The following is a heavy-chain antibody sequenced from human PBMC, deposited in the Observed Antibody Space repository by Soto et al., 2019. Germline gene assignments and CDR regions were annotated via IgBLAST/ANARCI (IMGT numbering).Heavy chain of an antibody. J-gene: IGHJ4*02. CDR3: VRYCSTTLCNGVATRTFDY. CDR1: GFTFSSYA. CDR2: ISGSGGST. V-gene: IGHV3-23*01. Sequence: HPGGSLRLSCAASGFTFSSYAMSWVRQAPGKGLEWVSAISGSGGSTYYADSVKGRFTISRDNTRNSLYLQMNSLRDEDTALYYCVRYCSTTLCNGVATRTFDYWGQGTLVTVSS. D-gene: IGHD2-2*01.